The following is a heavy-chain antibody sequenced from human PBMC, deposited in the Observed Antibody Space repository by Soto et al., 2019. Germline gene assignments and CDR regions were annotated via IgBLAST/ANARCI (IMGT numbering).Heavy chain of an antibody. CDR3: ARGGSLLTPDVSHLYYYYGMDV. J-gene: IGHJ6*02. CDR1: GGTFSSYA. CDR2: IIPIFGTA. Sequence: GASVKVSCKASGGTFSSYAISWVRQAPGQGLEWMGGIIPIFGTANYAQKFQGRVTITADKSTSTAYMELSSLRSEDTAVYYCARGGSLLTPDVSHLYYYYGMDVWGQGTTVTVSS. D-gene: IGHD3-9*01. V-gene: IGHV1-69*06.